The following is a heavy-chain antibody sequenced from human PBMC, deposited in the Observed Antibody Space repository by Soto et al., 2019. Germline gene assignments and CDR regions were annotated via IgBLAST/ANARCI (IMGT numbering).Heavy chain of an antibody. CDR3: AKDLGFRAGCSSGWSEYFQH. Sequence: EVQLLESGGGLVQPGGSLRLSCAASGFTFSSYAMSWVRQAPGKGLEWVSAISGSGGSTYYADSVKGRFTISRDNSKNTLYLQMNSLRAEDTAVYYCAKDLGFRAGCSSGWSEYFQHWGQGTLVTVSS. CDR2: ISGSGGST. J-gene: IGHJ1*01. D-gene: IGHD6-19*01. CDR1: GFTFSSYA. V-gene: IGHV3-23*01.